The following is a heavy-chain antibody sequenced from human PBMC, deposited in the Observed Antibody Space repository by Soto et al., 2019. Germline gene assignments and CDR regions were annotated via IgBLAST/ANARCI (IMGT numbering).Heavy chain of an antibody. CDR3: ARAIPFTVVGMDY. CDR2: INPNNGGT. Sequence: QVQLVQSGAEVKRPGASVKVSCKASGYTFIDTFIHWVRQAPGQRPEWMGWINPNNGGTHYSRKFQGRVTLTRDTSITTAYMELVGLESDDSAFYFCARAIPFTVVGMDYWGQGTLVTVSS. J-gene: IGHJ4*02. D-gene: IGHD2-2*02. V-gene: IGHV1-2*02. CDR1: GYTFIDTF.